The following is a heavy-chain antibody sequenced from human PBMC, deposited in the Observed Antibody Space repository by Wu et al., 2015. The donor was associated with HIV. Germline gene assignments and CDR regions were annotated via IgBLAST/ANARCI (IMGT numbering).Heavy chain of an antibody. CDR2: ITPYNGNT. CDR3: ARGHGSGWYSGGYGY. V-gene: IGHV1-18*01. Sequence: QLVQSGVEVKEPGASVKVSCKTSGYTFSSYGITWLRQAPGQGLEWMGWITPYNGNTNYAQKFQVRVTMTIDTSASTAYMELRDLRSDDTAVYYCARGHGSGWYSGGYGYWGQGTLVTVSS. D-gene: IGHD6-19*01. CDR1: GYTFSSYG. J-gene: IGHJ4*02.